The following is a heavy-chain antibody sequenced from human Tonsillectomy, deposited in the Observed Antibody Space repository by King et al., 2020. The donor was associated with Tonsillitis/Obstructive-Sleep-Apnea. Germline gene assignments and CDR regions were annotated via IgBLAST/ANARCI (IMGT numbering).Heavy chain of an antibody. D-gene: IGHD3-10*01. CDR3: VRGGFDY. V-gene: IGHV3-53*01. Sequence: VQLVESGGGLIQPGGSLRLSCAASGFTVRGYFLTWVRQVPDRGLEWVAVIYTVGTTFYADSWRGRFTISIDNSENTLYLQMNNLRVEDTAVYYCVRGGFDYWGQGTLVTVSS. CDR2: IYTVGTT. J-gene: IGHJ4*02. CDR1: GFTVRGYF.